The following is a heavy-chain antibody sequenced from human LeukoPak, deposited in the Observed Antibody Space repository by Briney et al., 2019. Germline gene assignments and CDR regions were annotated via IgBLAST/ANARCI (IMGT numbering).Heavy chain of an antibody. CDR2: IYYSGST. CDR3: ARAYSGSYFWFDP. J-gene: IGHJ5*02. V-gene: IGHV4-59*01. D-gene: IGHD1-26*01. Sequence: KPSETLSLTCTVSGGSISSYYWSWIRQPPGKGLEWIGYIYYSGSTNYNPSLKSRVTISVDTSKNQFSLKLSSVTAADTAVYYCARAYSGSYFWFDPWGQGTLVTVS. CDR1: GGSISSYY.